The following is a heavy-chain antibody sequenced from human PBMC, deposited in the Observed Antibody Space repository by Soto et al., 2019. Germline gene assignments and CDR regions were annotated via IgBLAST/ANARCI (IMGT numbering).Heavy chain of an antibody. CDR1: GFTFSNYW. CDR2: INSDGSVS. Sequence: EVQLVESGGGLVQPGGSLRLSCAASGFTFSNYWMYWVRQAPGKGLVWVSRINSDGSVSSYADSVKGRLTISRDNVKNTLYLQMDGLRAEDTAVYYCARGDCVGGTCYSLAASFYYYMDVWGKGTTVTVFS. V-gene: IGHV3-74*01. D-gene: IGHD2-15*01. J-gene: IGHJ6*03. CDR3: ARGDCVGGTCYSLAASFYYYMDV.